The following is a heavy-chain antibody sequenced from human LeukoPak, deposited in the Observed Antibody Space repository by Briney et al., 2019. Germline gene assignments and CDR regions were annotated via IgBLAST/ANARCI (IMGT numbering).Heavy chain of an antibody. CDR1: GGTFSSYA. CDR3: ASRIQPPRSHLRYFDWFPPSYYFDY. D-gene: IGHD3-9*01. CDR2: IIPIFGTA. J-gene: IGHJ4*02. V-gene: IGHV1-69*13. Sequence: ASVKVSCKAFGGTFSSYAISWARQAPGQGLEWMGGIIPIFGTANYAQKFQGRVTITADESTSTAYMELSSLRSEDTAVYYCASRIQPPRSHLRYFDWFPPSYYFDYWGQGTLVTVSS.